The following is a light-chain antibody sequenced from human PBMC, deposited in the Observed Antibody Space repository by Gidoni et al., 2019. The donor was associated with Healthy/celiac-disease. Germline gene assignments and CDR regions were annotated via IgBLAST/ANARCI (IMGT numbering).Light chain of an antibody. J-gene: IGKJ2*01. CDR3: MQGTHWPPYT. V-gene: IGKV2-30*01. Sequence: DVVMTQSPLSLPVTLGQPASISCRSSQSLVYSDGNTYWNWFQQRPGQSPRRLIYKVSNRDSGVPDRFSGSVSGTDFTLKISRVEAEDVGVYYCMQGTHWPPYTFXQXTKLEIK. CDR2: KVS. CDR1: QSLVYSDGNTY.